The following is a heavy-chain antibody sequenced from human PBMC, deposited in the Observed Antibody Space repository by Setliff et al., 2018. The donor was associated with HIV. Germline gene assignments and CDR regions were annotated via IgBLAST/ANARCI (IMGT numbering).Heavy chain of an antibody. Sequence: GASVKVSCKASGDIFSRYGISWVRQAPGQGLEWMGGIIPIYGTANSEQKFQGRVTITADESTSTAYMELSTLRSEDTAVYFCARDGGYSGHQWFGDAFDIWGQGTMVTVSS. CDR1: GDIFSRYG. V-gene: IGHV1-69*13. CDR2: IIPIYGTA. D-gene: IGHD5-12*01. J-gene: IGHJ3*02. CDR3: ARDGGYSGHQWFGDAFDI.